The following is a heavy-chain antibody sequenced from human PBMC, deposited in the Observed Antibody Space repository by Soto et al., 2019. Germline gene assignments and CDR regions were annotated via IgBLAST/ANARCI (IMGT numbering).Heavy chain of an antibody. J-gene: IGHJ4*02. V-gene: IGHV3-30-3*02. Sequence: QVQLVESGGGVGQPGRSLRLSCAASGFDFSNHAMHWVRQPPGKAPEWLATISFDGGDEFYADSVKGRFTISRDNSKSTLSLHINSLRAEDTAVYYCVKFCGGACYNYWGQGTLVTVSS. CDR1: GFDFSNHA. CDR3: VKFCGGACYNY. D-gene: IGHD2-21*02. CDR2: ISFDGGDE.